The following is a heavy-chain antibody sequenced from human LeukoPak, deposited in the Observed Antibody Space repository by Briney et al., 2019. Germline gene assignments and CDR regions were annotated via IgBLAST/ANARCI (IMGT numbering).Heavy chain of an antibody. CDR2: INAYNGNT. J-gene: IGHJ6*03. D-gene: IGHD2-2*01. CDR3: ASYPYCSSTSCHYYYYMDV. V-gene: IGHV1-18*01. Sequence: ASVNVSCKASGYTFTSYGISWVRQAPGQGLEWMGWINAYNGNTNYAQKLQGRVTMTTDTSTSTAYMELSRLRSDDTAVYYCASYPYCSSTSCHYYYYMDVWGKGTTVTVSS. CDR1: GYTFTSYG.